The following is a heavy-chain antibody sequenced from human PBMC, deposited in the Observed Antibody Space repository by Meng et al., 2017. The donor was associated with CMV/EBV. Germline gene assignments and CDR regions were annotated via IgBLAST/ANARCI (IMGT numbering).Heavy chain of an antibody. D-gene: IGHD6-13*01. J-gene: IGHJ4*02. CDR2: IGTAGDT. V-gene: IGHV3-13*01. Sequence: GGSLRLSCAASGFTFSSYDMHWVRQATGKGLEWVSAIGTAGDTYYPGSVKGRFTISRENAKNSLYLQMNSLRAGDTAVYYCARDGRQQLDFDYWGQGTLVTVSS. CDR3: ARDGRQQLDFDY. CDR1: GFTFSSYD.